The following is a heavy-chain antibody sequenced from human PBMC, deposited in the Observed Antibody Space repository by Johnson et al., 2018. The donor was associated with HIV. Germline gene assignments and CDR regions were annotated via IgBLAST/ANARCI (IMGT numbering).Heavy chain of an antibody. V-gene: IGHV3-15*01. J-gene: IGHJ3*01. CDR2: INSRTAGGTQ. CDR3: ATITRSYYFDSSGYLYDAFVL. CDR1: GFTFSNAW. D-gene: IGHD3-22*01. Sequence: VQLVESGGGLVNPGGSLTLSCAASGFTFSNAWMSWVRQAPGKGLEWVGQINSRTAGGTQDYGAPVKGRLPLSSNDSETTRRLKMNSLKTEETALYYCATITRSYYFDSSGYLYDAFVLWGQGTVVTVSS.